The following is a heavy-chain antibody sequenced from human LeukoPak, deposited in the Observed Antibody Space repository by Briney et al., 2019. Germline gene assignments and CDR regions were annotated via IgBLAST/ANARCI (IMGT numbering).Heavy chain of an antibody. CDR1: GGSFSGYY. CDR2: INHSGST. Sequence: PSETLSFTCAVYGGSFSGYYWSWIRQPPGKGLEWIGEINHSGSTNYNPSLKSRVTISVDTSKNQFSLKLSSVTAADTAVYYCARAAGLATMVRGPGDYWGQGTLVTVSS. CDR3: ARAAGLATMVRGPGDY. J-gene: IGHJ4*02. V-gene: IGHV4-34*01. D-gene: IGHD3-10*01.